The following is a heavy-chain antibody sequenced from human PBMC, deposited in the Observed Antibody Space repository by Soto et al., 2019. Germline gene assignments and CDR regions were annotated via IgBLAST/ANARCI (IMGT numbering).Heavy chain of an antibody. J-gene: IGHJ4*02. CDR1: GFTFSNFW. CDR2: IKEDGSET. Sequence: EVQVVESGGGLVQPGGSLRLSCAASGFTFSNFWMSWVRQAPGKGLEWVANIKEDGSETYSVDSVKGRFTISRDNAKNPLYLQMNSLRTEDTAVYYCARGGSHTSDSWGQGTLVIVSS. CDR3: ARGGSHTSDS. V-gene: IGHV3-7*04.